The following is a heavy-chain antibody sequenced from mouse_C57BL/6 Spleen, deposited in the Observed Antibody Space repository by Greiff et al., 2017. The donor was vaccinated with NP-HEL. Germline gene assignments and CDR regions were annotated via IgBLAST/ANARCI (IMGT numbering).Heavy chain of an antibody. Sequence: QVQLQQSGPELVKPGASVKISCKASGYAFSSSWMNWVKQRPGKGLEWIGRLYPGDGDTNSNGKFKGKATLTADKSSSTAYMQLSSLTSEDSAVYFCARYRDYYSNYYCDYWGQGTTLTVSS. CDR2: LYPGDGDT. CDR1: GYAFSSSW. D-gene: IGHD2-5*01. V-gene: IGHV1-82*01. J-gene: IGHJ2*01. CDR3: ARYRDYYSNYYCDY.